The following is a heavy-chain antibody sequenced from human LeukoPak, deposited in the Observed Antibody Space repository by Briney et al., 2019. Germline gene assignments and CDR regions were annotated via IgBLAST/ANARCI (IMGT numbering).Heavy chain of an antibody. J-gene: IGHJ5*02. CDR1: GFTFSSYA. Sequence: GGSLRLSCAASGFTFSSYAMHWVRQAPGKGLEWVAVISYDGSNKYYADSVKGRFTISRDNSKNTLYLQMNSLRAEDTAVYYCAKDGYSSSWYDDWFDPWGQGTLVTVSS. CDR2: ISYDGSNK. D-gene: IGHD6-13*01. CDR3: AKDGYSSSWYDDWFDP. V-gene: IGHV3-30-3*01.